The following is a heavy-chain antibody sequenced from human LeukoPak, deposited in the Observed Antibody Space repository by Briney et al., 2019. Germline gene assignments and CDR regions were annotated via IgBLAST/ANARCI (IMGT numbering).Heavy chain of an antibody. V-gene: IGHV3-7*01. CDR2: IKGDGSER. J-gene: IGHJ4*02. CDR3: ARGGTYTVDY. Sequence: GGSLRLSCAASGFTFSIYWMSWVRQAPGKGLEWVATIKGDGSERYYVDSVRGRFTVSRDNAKNSMYLQMNSLRAEDTAVYYCARGGTYTVDYWGQGTLVTVSS. CDR1: GFTFSIYW.